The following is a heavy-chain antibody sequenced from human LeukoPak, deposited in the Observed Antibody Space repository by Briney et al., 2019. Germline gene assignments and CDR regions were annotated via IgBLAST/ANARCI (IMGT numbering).Heavy chain of an antibody. J-gene: IGHJ6*03. Sequence: SETLSLTCDVYGGSFSGYYWSWIRQPPGKGLEWIGEINHSGSTNYNPSLKSRVTISVDTSKNQFSLKLSSVTAADTAVYYCARSRYSNYPRIYYYYYFMDVWGKGTTVTVSS. V-gene: IGHV4-34*01. D-gene: IGHD4-11*01. CDR2: INHSGST. CDR3: ARSRYSNYPRIYYYYYFMDV. CDR1: GGSFSGYY.